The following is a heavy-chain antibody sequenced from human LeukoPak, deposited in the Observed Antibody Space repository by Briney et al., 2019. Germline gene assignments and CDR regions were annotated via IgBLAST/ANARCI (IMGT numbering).Heavy chain of an antibody. CDR3: AGHHPHNTVDF. CDR1: GGSISSYY. V-gene: IGHV4-59*08. CDR2: ISDIGSI. J-gene: IGHJ4*02. D-gene: IGHD2-8*02. Sequence: SETLSLTCTVSGGSISSYYWSWIRQPPGKGLEWIAYISDIGSINYNPSLKSRVTISLDMSKNQFSLKLSSVTAADTAVYYCAGHHPHNTVDFWGQGTLVTVSS.